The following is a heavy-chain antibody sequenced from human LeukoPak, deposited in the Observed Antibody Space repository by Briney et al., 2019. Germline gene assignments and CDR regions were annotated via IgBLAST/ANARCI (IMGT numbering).Heavy chain of an antibody. Sequence: ASVKVSCKASGYIFTAYYMHWVRQAPGQGPEWMGWINGNSGGTNYAQKFRGRVTMTRDTSITTAYMEVSGLRSDDTTVYFCARGEIDGPDFDQWGQGTLVTVSS. CDR1: GYIFTAYY. CDR3: ARGEIDGPDFDQ. CDR2: INGNSGGT. D-gene: IGHD5-24*01. J-gene: IGHJ4*02. V-gene: IGHV1-2*02.